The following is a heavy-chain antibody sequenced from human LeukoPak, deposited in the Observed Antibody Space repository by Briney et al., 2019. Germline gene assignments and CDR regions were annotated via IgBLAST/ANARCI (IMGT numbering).Heavy chain of an antibody. V-gene: IGHV4-39*01. CDR2: IYYSGST. CDR1: GGSISSSSYY. J-gene: IGHJ4*02. D-gene: IGHD2-2*01. Sequence: SETLSLTCTVSGGSISSSSYYWGWIRQPPGKGLEWIGSIYYSGSTYYNPSLKSRVTISVDTSKNQFSLKLSSVTAADTAVYYCARQGVDCSSTSCYRDYWGQGTLVTVSS. CDR3: ARQGVDCSSTSCYRDY.